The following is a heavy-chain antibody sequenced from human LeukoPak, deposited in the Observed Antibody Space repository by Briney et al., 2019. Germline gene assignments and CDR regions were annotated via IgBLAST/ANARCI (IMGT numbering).Heavy chain of an antibody. CDR1: GYTFTSCD. J-gene: IGHJ6*02. D-gene: IGHD4-17*01. Sequence: GASVKVSCKASGYTFTSCDINWVRQATGQGLEWMGWMNPNSGNTGYARRFQGRVTMTRNTAIGTAYMELSSLRSEDTAVYYCARSADDYGDSSYYYYGMDVWGQGTTVTVSS. CDR2: MNPNSGNT. CDR3: ARSADDYGDSSYYYYGMDV. V-gene: IGHV1-8*01.